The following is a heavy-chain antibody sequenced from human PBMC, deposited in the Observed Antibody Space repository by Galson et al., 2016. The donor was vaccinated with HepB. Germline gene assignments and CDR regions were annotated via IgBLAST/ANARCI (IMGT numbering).Heavy chain of an antibody. CDR2: IRPQRDRKTP. D-gene: IGHD4-17*01. CDR3: YGHLDY. J-gene: IGHJ4*02. V-gene: IGHV3-15*01. CDR1: GFAFSKAW. Sequence: LRLSCAASGFAFSKAWFTWVRQAPGKGLEWVGRIRPQRDRKTPVYAAPVEGRFTISRDDSKNTLYLQMDSLTTEDTALYYCYGHLDYWGRGTLVTVSS.